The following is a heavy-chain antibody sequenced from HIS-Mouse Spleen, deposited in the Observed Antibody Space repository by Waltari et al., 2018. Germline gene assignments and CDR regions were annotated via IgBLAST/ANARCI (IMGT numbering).Heavy chain of an antibody. Sequence: QLQLQESGPGLVKPSETLSLTCTVSGGSISSSSYYWGWIRQPPGKGLEWIGRSYYSGSTYSNPSLKSRVTISVDTSKNQFSLKLSSVTAADTAVYYCAREIPYSSSWYDWYFDLWGRGTLVTVSS. J-gene: IGHJ2*01. CDR1: GGSISSSSYY. CDR3: AREIPYSSSWYDWYFDL. V-gene: IGHV4-39*07. D-gene: IGHD6-13*01. CDR2: SYYSGST.